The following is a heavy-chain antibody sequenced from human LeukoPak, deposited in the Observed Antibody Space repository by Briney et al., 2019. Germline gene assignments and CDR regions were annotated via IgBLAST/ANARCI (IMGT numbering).Heavy chain of an antibody. D-gene: IGHD6-19*01. CDR2: ISYSGST. CDR3: TRLPSSGQTYFDY. V-gene: IGHV4-59*08. Sequence: SETLSLTCTVSGGSITSYYWSWIRQPPGKGLEWIGYISYSGSTNYNPSLKSRVTISVDTSKNQFSLKLSSVTAAVTAVYYCTRLPSSGQTYFDYWGQGTLVTVSS. CDR1: GGSITSYY. J-gene: IGHJ4*02.